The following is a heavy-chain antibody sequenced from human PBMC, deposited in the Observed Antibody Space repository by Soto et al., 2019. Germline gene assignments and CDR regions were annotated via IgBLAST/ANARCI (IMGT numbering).Heavy chain of an antibody. V-gene: IGHV3-30-3*01. CDR1: GFTFSSYA. J-gene: IGHJ6*02. D-gene: IGHD2-15*01. CDR3: ARSDCTGAYCYSWPFNYGVDV. Sequence: PGGSLRLSCAASGFTFSSYAMHWVRQAPGKGLEWVAVISYDGSNKYYADSVKGRFTISRDNSKNTLYLQMNSLRAGDTALYYCARSDCTGAYCYSWPFNYGVDVWGQGTTVTVSS. CDR2: ISYDGSNK.